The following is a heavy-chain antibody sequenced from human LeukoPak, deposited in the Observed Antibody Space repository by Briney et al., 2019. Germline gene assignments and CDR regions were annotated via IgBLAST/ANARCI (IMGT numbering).Heavy chain of an antibody. Sequence: GGSLRLSCAASGFTFSSYGMHWVRQAPGKGLEWVAVISYDGSNKYYADSVKGRFTISRDNSKNTLYLQMNSLRAEDTAVYYCATSGWWYYFDYWGQGTLVTVSS. CDR2: ISYDGSNK. J-gene: IGHJ4*02. D-gene: IGHD6-13*01. CDR1: GFTFSSYG. CDR3: ATSGWWYYFDY. V-gene: IGHV3-30*03.